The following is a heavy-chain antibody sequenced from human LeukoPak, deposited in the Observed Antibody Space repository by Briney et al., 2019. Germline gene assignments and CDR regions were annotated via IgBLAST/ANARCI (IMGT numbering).Heavy chain of an antibody. CDR3: ARGVKVRGVNYYGMDV. CDR2: INSSSSTI. CDR1: GFTFSTYS. V-gene: IGHV3-48*04. D-gene: IGHD3-10*01. Sequence: GGSLRLSCAASGFTFSTYSMNWVRQAPGKGLEWVSYINSSSSTIFYADSVKGRFTISRDDAKNSLYLQMNSLRAEDTAVYYCARGVKVRGVNYYGMDVWGQGTMVTVSS. J-gene: IGHJ6*02.